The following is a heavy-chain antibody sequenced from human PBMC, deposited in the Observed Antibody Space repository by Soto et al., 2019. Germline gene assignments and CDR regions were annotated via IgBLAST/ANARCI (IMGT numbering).Heavy chain of an antibody. CDR2: INPNSGGT. V-gene: IGHV1-2*02. CDR1: GYTFAGYY. D-gene: IGHD4-17*01. J-gene: IGHJ4*02. CDR3: ARDPTTVAPGDY. Sequence: ASVKVSCEASGYTFAGYYMHWVRQAPGQGLEWMGWINPNSGGTNYAQKFQGRVTMTRDTSISTAYMELSRPRSDDTAVYYCARDPTTVAPGDYWGQGTLVTVSS.